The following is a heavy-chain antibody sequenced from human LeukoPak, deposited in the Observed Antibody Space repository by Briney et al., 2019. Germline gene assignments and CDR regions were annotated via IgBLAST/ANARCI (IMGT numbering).Heavy chain of an antibody. V-gene: IGHV4-61*02. CDR1: GGSIGIGSYY. CDR3: ARVYDFWSGYFYYYYMDV. CDR2: IYISGSA. J-gene: IGHJ6*03. D-gene: IGHD3-3*01. Sequence: SETLSLTCTVSGGSIGIGSYYWSWIRQPAGKGLEWIGRIYISGSASYNPSLKSRVTFSVDTSKNQFSLKLTSVTAADTAVYYCARVYDFWSGYFYYYYMDVWGKGTTVTVSS.